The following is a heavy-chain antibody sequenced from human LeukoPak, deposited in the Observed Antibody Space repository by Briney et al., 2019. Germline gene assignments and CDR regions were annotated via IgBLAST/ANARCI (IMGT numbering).Heavy chain of an antibody. D-gene: IGHD3-3*01. CDR2: IYYSGST. CDR1: GGSISSYY. Sequence: LETLSLTCTVSGGSISSYYWSWIRQPPGKGLEWIGYIYYSGSTNYNPSLKSRVTISVDTSKNQFSLKLSSVTAADTAVYYCARGLKGFWSGYYNSLYYYYYMDVWGKGTTVTVSS. V-gene: IGHV4-59*01. CDR3: ARGLKGFWSGYYNSLYYYYYMDV. J-gene: IGHJ6*03.